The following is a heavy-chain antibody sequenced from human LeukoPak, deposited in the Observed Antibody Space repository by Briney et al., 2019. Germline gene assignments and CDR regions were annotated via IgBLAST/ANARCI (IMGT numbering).Heavy chain of an antibody. CDR3: ASRWMNWDASFDY. J-gene: IGHJ4*02. D-gene: IGHD1-1*01. CDR2: IYHSGST. CDR1: GGSISSGGYY. Sequence: PSETLSLTCTVSGGSISSGGYYWSWIRQHPGKGLEWIGYIYHSGSTYYNPSLKSRVTISVDRSKNQFSLKLSSVTAADTAVYYCASRWMNWDASFDYWGQGTLVTVSS. V-gene: IGHV4-31*03.